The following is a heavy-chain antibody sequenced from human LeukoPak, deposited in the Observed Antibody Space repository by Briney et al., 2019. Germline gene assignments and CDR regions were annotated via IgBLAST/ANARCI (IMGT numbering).Heavy chain of an antibody. Sequence: SETLSLTCNVSGDSLSRYYWSWIRQPPGKGLEWIGYIYYSGSTNYNPSLKSRVTISVDTSKNQFSLKLSSVTAADTAVYYCARGSSSWYSYYYMDVWGKGTTVTISS. CDR2: IYYSGST. J-gene: IGHJ6*03. D-gene: IGHD6-13*01. CDR3: ARGSSSWYSYYYMDV. V-gene: IGHV4-59*01. CDR1: GDSLSRYY.